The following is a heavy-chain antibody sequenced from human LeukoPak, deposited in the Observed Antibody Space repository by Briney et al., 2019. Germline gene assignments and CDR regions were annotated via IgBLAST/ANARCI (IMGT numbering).Heavy chain of an antibody. V-gene: IGHV4-38-2*02. CDR2: IYHSGST. CDR3: ARDRYDYVWGSPYFDY. J-gene: IGHJ4*02. Sequence: SETLSLTCTVSGYSISSGYYWGWIRQPPGKGLEWIGSIYHSGSTYYNPSLKSRVTISVDTSKNQFSLKLSSVTAADTAVYYCARDRYDYVWGSPYFDYWGQGTLATVSS. D-gene: IGHD3-16*01. CDR1: GYSISSGYY.